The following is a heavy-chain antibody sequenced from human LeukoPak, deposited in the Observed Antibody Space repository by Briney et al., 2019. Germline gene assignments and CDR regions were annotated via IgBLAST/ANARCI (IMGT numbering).Heavy chain of an antibody. CDR1: GFAFSRFW. CDR2: IKEDGSAK. Sequence: GGSLRLSCAASGFAFSRFWMSWVRQAPGRGLEWVANIKEDGSAKYYVDSVKGRFTISRDNAKNSLDLQMNSLRAEDTAVYYCARHGTDDYDSSGYLRPRGQGTLVTVSS. D-gene: IGHD3-22*01. V-gene: IGHV3-7*04. J-gene: IGHJ5*02. CDR3: ARHGTDDYDSSGYLRP.